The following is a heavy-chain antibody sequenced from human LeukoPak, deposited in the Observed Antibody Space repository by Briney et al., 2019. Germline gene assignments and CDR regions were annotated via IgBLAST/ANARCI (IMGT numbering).Heavy chain of an antibody. CDR2: MSYDGSNK. J-gene: IGHJ4*02. V-gene: IGHV3-30-3*01. CDR1: GFTFSSYA. Sequence: GGSLRLSCAASGFTFSSYAMHWVRQAPGKGLEWVAVMSYDGSNKYYADSVKGRFTISRDNSKNTLYLQMNSLRAEDTAVYYCARDLYPLVGYSSGWLTDYWGQGTLVTVSS. CDR3: ARDLYPLVGYSSGWLTDY. D-gene: IGHD6-19*01.